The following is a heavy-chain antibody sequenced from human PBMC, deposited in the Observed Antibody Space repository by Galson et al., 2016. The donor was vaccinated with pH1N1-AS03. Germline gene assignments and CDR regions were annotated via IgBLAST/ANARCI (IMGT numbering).Heavy chain of an antibody. Sequence: ETLSLTCSVSGDSLDTFSWTWIRQPPGKGLEWIGFTFYGGSTHYNPSLKSRITISVDTSKNLFSLQLKSVTAADTAVYYCASRSSVLYSYGSDVWGQGTTVIVSS. CDR3: ASRSSVLYSYGSDV. CDR1: GDSLDTFS. D-gene: IGHD3-10*01. V-gene: IGHV4-59*01. J-gene: IGHJ6*02. CDR2: TFYGGST.